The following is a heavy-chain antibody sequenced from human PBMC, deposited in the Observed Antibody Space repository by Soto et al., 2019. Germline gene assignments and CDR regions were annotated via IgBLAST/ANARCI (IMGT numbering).Heavy chain of an antibody. V-gene: IGHV1-69*06. CDR2: TNGNLGTG. D-gene: IGHD4-4*01. CDR3: ARRDSNGYFRYFDN. J-gene: IGHJ4*02. Sequence: QVQLVQSGAEVKRPGSSVKVSCKASGGTFSSYPISWVRQAPGQGLEWMGGTNGNLGTGNYAQKFRGRLTITTAISTPTAYMELSSLTSEDTAVYYCARRDSNGYFRYFDNWGKGTLVTVSS. CDR1: GGTFSSYP.